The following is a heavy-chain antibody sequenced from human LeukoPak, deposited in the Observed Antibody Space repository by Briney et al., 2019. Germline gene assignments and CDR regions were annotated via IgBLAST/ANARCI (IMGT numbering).Heavy chain of an antibody. CDR2: INHSGST. D-gene: IGHD1-26*01. J-gene: IGHJ4*02. CDR3: ARGSGSYSLYYFDY. Sequence: SETLSLTCAVYGGSFRGYYWSWIRQPPGKGLEWIGEINHSGSTNYNPSLKSRVTISVDTSKNQFSLKLSSVTAADTAVYYCARGSGSYSLYYFDYWGQGTLVTVSS. CDR1: GGSFRGYY. V-gene: IGHV4-34*01.